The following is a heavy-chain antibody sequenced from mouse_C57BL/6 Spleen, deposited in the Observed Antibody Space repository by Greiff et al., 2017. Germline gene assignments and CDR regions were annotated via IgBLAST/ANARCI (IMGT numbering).Heavy chain of an antibody. CDR3: ARLDPNDVYWYFDV. J-gene: IGHJ1*03. Sequence: QVHVKQPGAELVRPGSSVKLSCKASGYTFTSYWMHWVKQRPIQGLEWIGNIDPSDSETHYNQKFKDKATLTVDKSSSTAYMQLSSLTSEDSAVYYCARLDPNDVYWYFDVWGTGTTVTVSS. V-gene: IGHV1-52*01. CDR2: IDPSDSET. CDR1: GYTFTSYW. D-gene: IGHD2-3*01.